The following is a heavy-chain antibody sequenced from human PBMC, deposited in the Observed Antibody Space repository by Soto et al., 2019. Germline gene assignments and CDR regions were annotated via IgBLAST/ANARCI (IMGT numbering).Heavy chain of an antibody. CDR3: ARVMGWLQEWYFDL. D-gene: IGHD5-12*01. Sequence: QVQLQESGPGLVKPSQTLSLTCTVSGGSISSGGYYWSWIRQHPGKGLEWIGYIYSSGSTYYNPSLNSRVTISVDTSKNQFSLKLSSVTAADTAVYYCARVMGWLQEWYFDLWGRGTLVTVSS. CDR2: IYSSGST. J-gene: IGHJ2*01. V-gene: IGHV4-31*03. CDR1: GGSISSGGYY.